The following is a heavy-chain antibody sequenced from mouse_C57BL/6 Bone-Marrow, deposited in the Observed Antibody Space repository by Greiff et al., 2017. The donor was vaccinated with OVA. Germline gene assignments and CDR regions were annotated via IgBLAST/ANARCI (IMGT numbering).Heavy chain of an antibody. V-gene: IGHV5-15*01. CDR3: ARRGGLYYYAMDD. CDR2: ISNLAYSI. D-gene: IGHD1-1*02. J-gene: IGHJ4*01. Sequence: EVQLVESGGGLVQPGGSLKLSCAASGFTFSDYGMAWVRQAPRTGPEWVAFISNLAYSIYYADTVTGRFTISRENAKNTLYLEMSSLRSEDTAMYYCARRGGLYYYAMDDWGQGTSVTVSS. CDR1: GFTFSDYG.